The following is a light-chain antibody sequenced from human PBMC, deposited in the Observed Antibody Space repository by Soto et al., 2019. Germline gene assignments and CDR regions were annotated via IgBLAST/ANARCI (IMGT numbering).Light chain of an antibody. CDR2: DAS. CDR1: QSISSW. Sequence: DIQMTHSPSTLSASVGDRVTITCRASQSISSWLAWYQQKPGKAPKLLIYDASSLESGVPSRFSGSGSGTEFTLTISSLQPDDFATYYCQQYNSYWTFGQGTKVDIK. V-gene: IGKV1-5*01. CDR3: QQYNSYWT. J-gene: IGKJ1*01.